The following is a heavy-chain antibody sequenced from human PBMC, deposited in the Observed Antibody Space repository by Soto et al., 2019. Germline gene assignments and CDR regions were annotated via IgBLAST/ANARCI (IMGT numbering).Heavy chain of an antibody. Sequence: EVQLVESGGGLVKPGGSLRLSCAASGFTFSSYSMNWVRQAPGKGLEWVSSISSSSSYIYYADSVKGRFTISRDNAKNSLYLQMNGLRAEDTAVYYCARDLWFGELLSGGYYYYGMDVWGQGTTVTVSS. V-gene: IGHV3-21*01. CDR2: ISSSSSYI. CDR1: GFTFSSYS. J-gene: IGHJ6*02. CDR3: ARDLWFGELLSGGYYYYGMDV. D-gene: IGHD3-10*01.